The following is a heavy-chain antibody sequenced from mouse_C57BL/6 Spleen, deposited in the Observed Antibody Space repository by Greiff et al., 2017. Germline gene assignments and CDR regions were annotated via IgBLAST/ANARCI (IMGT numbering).Heavy chain of an antibody. V-gene: IGHV1-61*01. Sequence: VQLQQPGAELVRPGSSVKLSCKASGYTFTSYWMDWVKQRPGQGLEGIGNIYPSDSETHYNQKFKDKATLTVDKSSSTAYMQLSSLTSEDSAVYYCARGTGTGAYWGQGTLVTVSA. CDR1: GYTFTSYW. CDR3: ARGTGTGAY. CDR2: IYPSDSET. J-gene: IGHJ3*01. D-gene: IGHD4-1*01.